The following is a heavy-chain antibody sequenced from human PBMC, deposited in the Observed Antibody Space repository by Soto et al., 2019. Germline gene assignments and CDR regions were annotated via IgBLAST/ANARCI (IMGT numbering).Heavy chain of an antibody. J-gene: IGHJ4*02. CDR2: INPNSGGT. Sequence: ASVKVYCKASGYTFTGYYMHWVRQAPGQGLEWMGWINPNSGGTNYAQKFQGWVTMTRDTSISTAYMELSRLRSDDTAVYYCARGVTTTPSPSFDYWGQGTLVTVSS. V-gene: IGHV1-2*04. D-gene: IGHD2-15*01. CDR3: ARGVTTTPSPSFDY. CDR1: GYTFTGYY.